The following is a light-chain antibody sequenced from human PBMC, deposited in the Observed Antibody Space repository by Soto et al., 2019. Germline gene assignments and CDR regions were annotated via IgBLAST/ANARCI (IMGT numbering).Light chain of an antibody. V-gene: IGKV3-15*01. CDR3: QQYNNWPPYT. CDR2: GAS. Sequence: EIVMTQSPATLSVSPGERATLSCRASQSVGSGLSWYQQKPDQAPRLLIYGASTRATGIPARFSGSGSGTECTLTISSLQSEDYAVYYCQQYNNWPPYTFGQGTKVEIK. J-gene: IGKJ2*01. CDR1: QSVGSG.